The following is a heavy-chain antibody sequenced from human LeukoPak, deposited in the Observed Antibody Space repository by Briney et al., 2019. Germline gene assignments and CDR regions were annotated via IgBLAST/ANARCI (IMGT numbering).Heavy chain of an antibody. D-gene: IGHD2-2*01. CDR1: GYSFTSYW. V-gene: IGHV5-10-1*01. CDR3: ARHEDIVVVPAASYYYYGMDV. CDR2: IDPSDSYT. J-gene: IGHJ6*02. Sequence: GESLRISCKGSGYSFTSYWISWVRQMPGKGLEWMGRIDPSDSYTNYSPSFQGHVTISADKSISTAYLQWSSLKASDTAMYYCARHEDIVVVPAASYYYYGMDVWGQGTTVTVSS.